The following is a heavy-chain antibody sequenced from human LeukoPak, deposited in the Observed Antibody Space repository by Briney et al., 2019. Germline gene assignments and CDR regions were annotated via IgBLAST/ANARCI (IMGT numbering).Heavy chain of an antibody. J-gene: IGHJ6*02. V-gene: IGHV3-7*01. Sequence: GGSLRLSCAASGFTFSDYYMSWIRQAPGKGLEWVANINEDGSEKNYVESLKGRFTISRDNAKNSLYLQMNSLRAEDTALYYCARELGSYEGGYYGMDVWGQGITVTVSS. CDR2: INEDGSEK. CDR3: ARELGSYEGGYYGMDV. D-gene: IGHD1-26*01. CDR1: GFTFSDYY.